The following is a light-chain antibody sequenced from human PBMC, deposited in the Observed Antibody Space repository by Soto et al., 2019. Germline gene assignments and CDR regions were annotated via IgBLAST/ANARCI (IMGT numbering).Light chain of an antibody. CDR3: QQYNDWPLT. CDR2: GAS. CDR1: QSVNSN. V-gene: IGKV3-15*01. J-gene: IGKJ4*01. Sequence: EKVMTQSPATLSVSPGERATLSCRASQSVNSNLAWYQQKPGQAPRLLLYGASTRATGITARFSGSASGTEFTLTISILQSEDSAVYYCQQYNDWPLTFGGGTKVEIK.